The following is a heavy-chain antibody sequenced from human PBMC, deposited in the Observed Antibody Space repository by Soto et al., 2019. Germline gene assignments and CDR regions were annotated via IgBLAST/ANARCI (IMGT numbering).Heavy chain of an antibody. Sequence: PSETLSLTCTVSGGSISSYYWSWIRQPPGKGLEWIGYIYYSGSTNYNPSLKSRVTISVDTSKNQFSLKLSSVTAADTAVYYCARVSMLWFGEPRYYFDYWGQGTLVTVSS. J-gene: IGHJ4*02. D-gene: IGHD3-10*01. CDR3: ARVSMLWFGEPRYYFDY. V-gene: IGHV4-59*01. CDR2: IYYSGST. CDR1: GGSISSYY.